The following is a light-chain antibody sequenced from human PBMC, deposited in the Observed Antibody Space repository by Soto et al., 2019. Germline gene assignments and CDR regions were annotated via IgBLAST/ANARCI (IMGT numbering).Light chain of an antibody. V-gene: IGKV1-9*01. CDR3: QQFNDYPLA. Sequence: DIQLTQSPSFLSASVGDRVTITCRASQAISSYLAWYQQKPGKPPKLPIYGASTLQSDVPSRFSGSGSGTEFTLTVSSLQAEDSATYYCQQFNDYPLAFGGGTKVDIK. CDR2: GAS. CDR1: QAISSY. J-gene: IGKJ4*01.